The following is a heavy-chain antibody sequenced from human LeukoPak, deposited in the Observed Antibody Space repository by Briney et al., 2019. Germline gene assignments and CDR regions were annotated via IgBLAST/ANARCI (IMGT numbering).Heavy chain of an antibody. J-gene: IGHJ4*02. CDR1: GFTFSSYV. CDR3: ARRAGAYSHPYDY. Sequence: GGSLRLSCAASGFTFSSYVMHWVRQAPGKGLEWVSFIYSDNTRYSDSVKGRFTISRDNSKNTLYLQMNSLRAEDTAVYYCARRAGAYSHPYDYWGQGTLVTVSS. D-gene: IGHD4/OR15-4a*01. V-gene: IGHV3-53*01. CDR2: IYSDNT.